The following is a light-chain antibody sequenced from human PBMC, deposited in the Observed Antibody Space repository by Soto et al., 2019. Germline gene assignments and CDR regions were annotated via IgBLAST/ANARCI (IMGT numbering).Light chain of an antibody. CDR2: TAS. Sequence: EMVLTQSPATLSLSPGESATLSCRASQNVGHNFASYQQKSGQPPRLLIHTASSRATGIPARFSGSGSRTDFTLTISSLEPEDIAVYYCQERSRWPRATFGGGTRVEIK. J-gene: IGKJ4*01. CDR1: QNVGHN. CDR3: QERSRWPRAT. V-gene: IGKV3-11*01.